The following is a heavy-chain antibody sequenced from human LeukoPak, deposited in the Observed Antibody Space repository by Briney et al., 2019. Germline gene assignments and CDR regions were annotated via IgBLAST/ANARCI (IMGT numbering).Heavy chain of an antibody. CDR3: GGSGALFDY. D-gene: IGHD3-3*01. CDR1: GFTFSSYW. V-gene: IGHV3-74*01. J-gene: IGHJ4*02. Sequence: GGSLRLSCAASGFTFSSYWMHWVRQTPGKGLVWVSRINSDGSSTSYADSVKGRFTISRDNAKSTLYLQMNSLRAEDTAVYYCGGSGALFDYWGQGTLVTVSS. CDR2: INSDGSST.